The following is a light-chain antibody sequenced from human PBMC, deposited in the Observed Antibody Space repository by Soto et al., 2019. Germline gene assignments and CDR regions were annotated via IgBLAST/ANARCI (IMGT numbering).Light chain of an antibody. CDR2: GAS. CDR1: QSVSSN. Sequence: EIVKTQAPATLSVSPGKSATLACSASQSVSSNLDWYQQKPGQAPRLLIYGASTRATGIPARFSDSGSGTEFTLTISSLQSEDFTVYYWQQYNTWPPMYSVGQGNKLEI. V-gene: IGKV3-15*01. CDR3: QQYNTWPPMYS. J-gene: IGKJ2*03.